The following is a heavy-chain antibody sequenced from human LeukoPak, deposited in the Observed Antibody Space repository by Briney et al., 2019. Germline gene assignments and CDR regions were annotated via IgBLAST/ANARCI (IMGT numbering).Heavy chain of an antibody. CDR2: ISGSGGST. D-gene: IGHD1-7*01. Sequence: PGASLRLSCAASGFTFSSYAMSWVRQAPGKGLEWVSAISGSGGSTYYADSVKGRFTISRDNSKNTLYLQMNSLRAEDTAVYYCARRMVRITGTTTHYYYGMDVWGQGTTVTVSS. J-gene: IGHJ6*02. V-gene: IGHV3-23*01. CDR1: GFTFSSYA. CDR3: ARRMVRITGTTTHYYYGMDV.